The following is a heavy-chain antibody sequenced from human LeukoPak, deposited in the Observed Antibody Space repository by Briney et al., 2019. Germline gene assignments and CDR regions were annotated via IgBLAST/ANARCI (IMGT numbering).Heavy chain of an antibody. CDR2: INHSGST. D-gene: IGHD3-3*01. V-gene: IGHV4-34*01. Sequence: SETLSLTCAVYGGSFSGYYWSWIRQPPGKGLEWIGEINHSGSTNYNPSLKSRVTISVDTSKNQFSLKLSSVTAADTAVYYCARGGHPRPRGFWSKNKHKAHYYSYYGMDVWGQGTPVTFSS. CDR3: ARGGHPRPRGFWSKNKHKAHYYSYYGMDV. J-gene: IGHJ6*02. CDR1: GGSFSGYY.